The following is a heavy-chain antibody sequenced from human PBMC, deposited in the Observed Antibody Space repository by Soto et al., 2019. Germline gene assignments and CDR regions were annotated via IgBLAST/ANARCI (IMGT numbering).Heavy chain of an antibody. J-gene: IGHJ4*02. CDR3: VRDGLDYYDTERLYFDN. CDR2: IWYDGSNK. Sequence: LRLSCAASGFTFSSYGMHWVRQAPGKGLEWVAVIWYDGSNKYYADSVKGRFTISRDNANNSLYLQMNSLRAEDTATYYCVRDGLDYYDTERLYFDNWGQGTLVTVS. CDR1: GFTFSSYG. V-gene: IGHV3-33*01. D-gene: IGHD3-22*01.